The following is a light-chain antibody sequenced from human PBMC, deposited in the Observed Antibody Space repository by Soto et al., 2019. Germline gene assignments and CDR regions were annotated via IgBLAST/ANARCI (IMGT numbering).Light chain of an antibody. J-gene: IGLJ2*01. V-gene: IGLV2-8*01. CDR2: EVT. CDR3: SSYAGSNNLI. Sequence: QSVLTQPPSASGSPGQSVTISCTGASSDVGGYYYVSWYQQHSGKAPKLLIYEVTKRPSGVPDRFSGSRSGNTASLTVSGLQAEDEADYYCSSYAGSNNLIFGGGTKLTVL. CDR1: SSDVGGYYY.